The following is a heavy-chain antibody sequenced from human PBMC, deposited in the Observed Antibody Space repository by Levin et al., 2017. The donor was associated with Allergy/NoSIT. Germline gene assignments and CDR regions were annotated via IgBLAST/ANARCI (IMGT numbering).Heavy chain of an antibody. D-gene: IGHD4-23*01. J-gene: IGHJ4*02. CDR3: ARGDGGTSSAFEQ. V-gene: IGHV4-31*03. CDR1: GASINSGHYF. Sequence: PSETLSLTCTVSGASINSGHYFWSWIRQHPGKGLEWTGYILHSGSAYYNPSLKSRLTISVDPSKNQFSLRLNSVTAADTALYFCARGDGGTSSAFEQWGQGTLVTVSS. CDR2: ILHSGSA.